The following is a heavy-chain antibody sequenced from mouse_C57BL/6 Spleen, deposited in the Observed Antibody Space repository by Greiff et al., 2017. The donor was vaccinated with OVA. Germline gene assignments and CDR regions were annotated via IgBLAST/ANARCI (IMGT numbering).Heavy chain of an antibody. CDR2: ISSGSSTI. Sequence: EVKVVESGGGLVKPGGSLKLSCAASGFTFSDYGMHWVRQAPEQGLEWVAYISSGSSTIYYADTVKGRFTISRDNAKNTLFLQMTSLRSEDTAMYYCANDGYYAMDYWGQGTSVTVSS. CDR3: ANDGYYAMDY. J-gene: IGHJ4*01. V-gene: IGHV5-17*01. D-gene: IGHD2-3*01. CDR1: GFTFSDYG.